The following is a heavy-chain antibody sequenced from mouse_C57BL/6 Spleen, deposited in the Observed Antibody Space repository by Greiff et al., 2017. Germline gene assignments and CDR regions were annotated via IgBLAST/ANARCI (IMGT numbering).Heavy chain of an antibody. CDR3: ARVPFITTVVADY. Sequence: QVQLQQPGAELVRPGTSVKLSCKASGYTFTSYWMHWVKQRPGQGLEWIGVIDPSDSYTNYNQKFKGKATLTVDTSSSTAYMQLSSLTSEDSAVYYCARVPFITTVVADYWGQGTTLTVSS. CDR2: IDPSDSYT. D-gene: IGHD1-1*01. CDR1: GYTFTSYW. J-gene: IGHJ2*01. V-gene: IGHV1-59*01.